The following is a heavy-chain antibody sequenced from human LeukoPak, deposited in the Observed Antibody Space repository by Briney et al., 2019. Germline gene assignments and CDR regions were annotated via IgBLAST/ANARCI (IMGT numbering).Heavy chain of an antibody. CDR2: MYHSGIT. V-gene: IGHV4-34*01. CDR3: ARLTPGKNWFDP. Sequence: PSETLSLTCAVYGGSFSSSYWSWIRQPPGKGLEWIASMYHSGITYYNSSLKSRATISVDTSKNQFSLKLNSVTAADTSVYYCARLTPGKNWFDPWGHGTLVTVSS. D-gene: IGHD3-10*01. J-gene: IGHJ5*02. CDR1: GGSFSSSY.